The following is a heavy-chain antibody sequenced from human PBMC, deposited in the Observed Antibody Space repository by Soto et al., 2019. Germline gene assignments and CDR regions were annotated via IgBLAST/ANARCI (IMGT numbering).Heavy chain of an antibody. CDR1: GFTFSSYA. Sequence: GGSLRLSCAASGFTFSSYAMSWVRQAPGKGLEWVSVISGSGTSTYYADSVKGRFTISRDNSKNTLYLQMNSLRVEDTAVYYCVKDSAPCRRCRPSYYGMDVWGQGTTVTVSS. CDR2: ISGSGTST. CDR3: VKDSAPCRRCRPSYYGMDV. J-gene: IGHJ6*02. V-gene: IGHV3-23*01.